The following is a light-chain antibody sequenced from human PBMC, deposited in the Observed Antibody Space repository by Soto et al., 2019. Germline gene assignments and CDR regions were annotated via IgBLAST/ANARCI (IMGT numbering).Light chain of an antibody. Sequence: NSMLTQPHSVSESPGKTVTISCTRSSGSIASNNVQWYQQRPGSAPTTVIYEGNQRPSGVPDRFSGSTDGSSNSASLTISGLQTEDEADYYCQSYDSSTVVFGGGTKLTVL. J-gene: IGLJ2*01. V-gene: IGLV6-57*04. CDR2: EGN. CDR3: QSYDSSTVV. CDR1: SGSIASNN.